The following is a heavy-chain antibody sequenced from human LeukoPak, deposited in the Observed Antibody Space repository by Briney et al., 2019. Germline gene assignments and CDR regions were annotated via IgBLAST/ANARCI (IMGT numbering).Heavy chain of an antibody. CDR2: ISSSSYI. V-gene: IGHV3-21*01. D-gene: IGHD3-22*01. Sequence: GGSLRLSCAASGFTFSSYSMNWVRQAPGKGLEWVSSISSSSYIYYADSVKGRFTISRDNAKNSLYLQMNSLRAEDTAVYYCARDPIYYDSSGYDSFDYWGQGTLVTVSS. CDR3: ARDPIYYDSSGYDSFDY. J-gene: IGHJ4*02. CDR1: GFTFSSYS.